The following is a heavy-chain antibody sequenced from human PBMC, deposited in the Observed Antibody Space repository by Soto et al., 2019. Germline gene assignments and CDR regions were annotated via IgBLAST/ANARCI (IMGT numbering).Heavy chain of an antibody. CDR2: ISGSGGSP. J-gene: IGHJ4*02. CDR1: GFSFRTYT. D-gene: IGHD2-15*01. V-gene: IGHV3-23*01. Sequence: EVQLSESGGGLVQTWGSLRLSCAASGFSFRTYTMSWVRQAPGKGLEWLSVISGSGGSPSYADSVQGRFVISRDNARNTMDRHMKSLRAEDTAMYYCAKARCTATDCSVPDYWGRGTLVTVSS. CDR3: AKARCTATDCSVPDY.